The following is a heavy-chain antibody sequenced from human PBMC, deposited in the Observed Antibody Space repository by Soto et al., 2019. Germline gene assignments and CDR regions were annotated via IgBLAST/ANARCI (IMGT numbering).Heavy chain of an antibody. J-gene: IGHJ3*02. CDR3: AREGCSSTSCYNAFDI. D-gene: IGHD2-2*02. CDR1: GGSISSYY. Sequence: QVQLQESGPGLVKPSETLSLTCTVSGGSISSYYWSWIRQPPGKGLEWIGYIYYRGRTNYNPSLKSRVTISVDTSKNQFSLKLSSVTAADTAVYYCAREGCSSTSCYNAFDIWGQGTMVTVSS. CDR2: IYYRGRT. V-gene: IGHV4-59*01.